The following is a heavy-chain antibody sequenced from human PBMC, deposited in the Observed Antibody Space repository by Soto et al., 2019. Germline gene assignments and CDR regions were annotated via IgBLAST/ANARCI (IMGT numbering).Heavy chain of an antibody. CDR2: IGVSGVI. Sequence: EVQLLESGGGLVQPGASLRLSCVASGFSFSSYAMNWVRQAPGKGLEWVSLIGVSGVIYYADSVKGRFTISRDNSKNTLYLQMNSLKVEDTAVYYCAKKRTVASFRDFDSWGQGTLVTVSS. J-gene: IGHJ4*02. V-gene: IGHV3-23*01. D-gene: IGHD4-17*01. CDR3: AKKRTVASFRDFDS. CDR1: GFSFSSYA.